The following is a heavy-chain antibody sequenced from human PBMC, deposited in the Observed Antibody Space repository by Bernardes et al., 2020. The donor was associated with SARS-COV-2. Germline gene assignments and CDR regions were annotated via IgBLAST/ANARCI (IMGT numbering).Heavy chain of an antibody. D-gene: IGHD1-26*01. CDR2: IYSGGST. V-gene: IGHV3-66*01. Sequence: GGSLRLSCAASGFTVSSNYMSWVRQAPGKGLEWVSVIYSGGSTYYADSVKGRFTISRDSSKNTLYLQMNSLRAEDTAVYYCAKMYCGSYFSTESDAFDIWGQGTMVTVSS. J-gene: IGHJ3*02. CDR3: AKMYCGSYFSTESDAFDI. CDR1: GFTVSSNY.